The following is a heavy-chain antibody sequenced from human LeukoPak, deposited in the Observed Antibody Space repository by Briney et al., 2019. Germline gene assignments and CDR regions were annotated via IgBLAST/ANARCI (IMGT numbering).Heavy chain of an antibody. Sequence: SETLSLTCTVSGGSFSGSSYYWGWIRQPPGKGLEWIGSVYYSGSTYYNPSLKSRVTISVDTSKNQFSLKLSSVTTADTALYYCARRLRGFDSWGQGTLVTVSS. CDR2: VYYSGST. J-gene: IGHJ5*01. D-gene: IGHD5-12*01. CDR1: GGSFSGSSYY. V-gene: IGHV4-39*01. CDR3: ARRLRGFDS.